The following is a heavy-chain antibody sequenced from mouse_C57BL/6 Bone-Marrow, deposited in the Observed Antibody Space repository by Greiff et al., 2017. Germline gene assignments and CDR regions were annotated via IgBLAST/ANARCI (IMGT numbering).Heavy chain of an antibody. Sequence: VKLQEPGAELVRPGTSVKLSCKASGYTFTSYWMHWVKQRPGQGLEWIGVIDPSDSYTNYNQKFKGKATLTVDTSSSTAYMQLSSLTSEDSAVYYCARRSGLVYFDVWGTGTTVTVSS. CDR1: GYTFTSYW. CDR2: IDPSDSYT. J-gene: IGHJ1*03. V-gene: IGHV1-59*01. CDR3: ARRSGLVYFDV. D-gene: IGHD3-3*01.